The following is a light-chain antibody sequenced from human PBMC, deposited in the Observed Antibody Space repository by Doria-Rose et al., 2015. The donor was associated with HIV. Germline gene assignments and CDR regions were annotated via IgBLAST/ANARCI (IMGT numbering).Light chain of an antibody. CDR2: KAS. J-gene: IGKJ3*01. V-gene: IGKV1-5*03. Sequence: DIRLTQSPSTLSASVGDRVTITCRASHSIGTWLAWYQQNPGKAPNLLIYKASTLQSGVPLRFSGSGSGTEFTLTISSLQPDDFATYFCQHYNSNFGPGTKADV. CDR3: QHYNSN. CDR1: HSIGTW.